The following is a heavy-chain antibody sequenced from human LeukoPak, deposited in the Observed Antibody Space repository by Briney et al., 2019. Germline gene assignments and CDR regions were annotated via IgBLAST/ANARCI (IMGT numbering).Heavy chain of an antibody. Sequence: PSETLSLTCAVYGGSFSGYYWSWLRQPPGKGLEWIGEINHSGSTNYNPSLKSRLTISADASKNQFSLKLNSVTDADTAVYYCAVGITILGVAASFDSWGQGNLVIVSS. J-gene: IGHJ4*02. CDR1: GGSFSGYY. D-gene: IGHD3-3*01. CDR3: AVGITILGVAASFDS. V-gene: IGHV4-34*01. CDR2: INHSGST.